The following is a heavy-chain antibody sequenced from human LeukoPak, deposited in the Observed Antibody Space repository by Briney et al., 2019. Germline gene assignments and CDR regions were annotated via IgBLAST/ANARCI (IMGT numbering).Heavy chain of an antibody. V-gene: IGHV3-21*01. J-gene: IGHJ4*02. CDR1: GFTFSSYS. Sequence: GGSLGLSCAASGFTFSSYSMNWVRQAPGKGLEWVSSISSSSSYIYYADSVKGRFTISRDNAKNSLYLQMNSLRAEDTAVYYCARESEIYTYYYDSSGYVDYWGQGTLVAVSS. CDR2: ISSSSSYI. CDR3: ARESEIYTYYYDSSGYVDY. D-gene: IGHD3-22*01.